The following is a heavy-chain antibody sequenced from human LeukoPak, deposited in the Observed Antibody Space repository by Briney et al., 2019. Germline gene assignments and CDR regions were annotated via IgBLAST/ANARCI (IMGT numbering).Heavy chain of an antibody. CDR2: AYWNNDK. Sequence: SGPTLVKPTQTLTLTCNFSGFSLSNTGVAVGWIRQSPGKALEWLAVAYWNNDKSYSPSLKSRLTITKDTSKSQVVLKMTNVDPVDTATYYCAHKGRGSGSYTMWGQGTLVTVSS. D-gene: IGHD3-10*01. J-gene: IGHJ4*02. CDR1: GFSLSNTGVA. CDR3: AHKGRGSGSYTM. V-gene: IGHV2-5*01.